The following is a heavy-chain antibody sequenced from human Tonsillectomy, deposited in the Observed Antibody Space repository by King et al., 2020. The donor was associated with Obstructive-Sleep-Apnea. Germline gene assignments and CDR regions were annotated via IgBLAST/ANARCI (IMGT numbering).Heavy chain of an antibody. Sequence: QLVQSGAELKKNRASVKVSCKASGYTFTDYYIHWVRQAPGQGLEWMGGLNPNTGLAAFPHHLQDRVTMTSDTSIRTAYMELRNLTSDDTAVYYCARDFNWKDPAYWGQGTPVTVSS. D-gene: IGHD1-1*01. CDR3: ARDFNWKDPAY. CDR1: GYTFTDYY. V-gene: IGHV1-2*02. J-gene: IGHJ4*02. CDR2: LNPNTGLA.